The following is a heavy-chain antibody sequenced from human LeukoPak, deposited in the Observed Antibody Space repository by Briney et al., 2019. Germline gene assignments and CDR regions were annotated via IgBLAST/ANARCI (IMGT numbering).Heavy chain of an antibody. Sequence: PSETLSLTCAVYGGSFSGYYWSWIRQPPGKGLEWIGEINHSGSTNYNPSLKRRVAISVDTSKNQFSLKLSSVTAADTAVYYCARGDIVVVVAASNFYYYYGMDVWGQGTTVTVSS. D-gene: IGHD2-15*01. CDR2: INHSGST. J-gene: IGHJ6*02. CDR3: ARGDIVVVVAASNFYYYYGMDV. V-gene: IGHV4-34*01. CDR1: GGSFSGYY.